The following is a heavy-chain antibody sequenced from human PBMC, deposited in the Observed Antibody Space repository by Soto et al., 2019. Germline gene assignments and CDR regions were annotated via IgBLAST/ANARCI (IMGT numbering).Heavy chain of an antibody. V-gene: IGHV1-18*01. CDR2: ISAYNGNT. D-gene: IGHD2-15*01. CDR1: GYSFTSYG. CDR3: ARVYCSGGSCYSVGRLHNWFDP. J-gene: IGHJ5*02. Sequence: ASVKVSCKASGYSFTSYGISWVRKAHGQGLEWMGWISAYNGNTNYAQKLQGRVTMTTDTSTSTAYMELRSLRSDDTAVYYCARVYCSGGSCYSVGRLHNWFDPWGQGTLVTVSS.